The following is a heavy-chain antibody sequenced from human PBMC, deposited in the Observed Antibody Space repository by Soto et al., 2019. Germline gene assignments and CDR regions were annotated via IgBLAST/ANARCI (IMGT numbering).Heavy chain of an antibody. CDR3: ASSSTYYYDSSGYYYVGAYFDL. J-gene: IGHJ2*01. Sequence: QLQLQESGPGLVKPSETLSLTCTVSGGSISSSSYYWGWIRQPPGKGLEWIGSIYYSGSTYYNPSLKSRVTISVDTSKNQFSLKLSSVTAADTAVYYCASSSTYYYDSSGYYYVGAYFDLWGRGTLVTVSS. CDR2: IYYSGST. V-gene: IGHV4-39*01. CDR1: GGSISSSSYY. D-gene: IGHD3-22*01.